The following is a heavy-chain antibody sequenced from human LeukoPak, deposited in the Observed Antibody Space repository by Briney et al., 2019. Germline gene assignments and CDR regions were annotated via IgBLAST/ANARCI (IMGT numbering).Heavy chain of an antibody. CDR3: ARPAGATNGNYYYYGMDV. CDR2: IKQDGSEK. J-gene: IGHJ6*02. D-gene: IGHD1-26*01. CDR1: GFTFSSYW. V-gene: IGHV3-7*01. Sequence: GGSLRLSCAASGFTFSSYWMSWVRQAPGKGLEWVANIKQDGSEKYYVDSVKGRFTISRDNAKNSLYLQMNSLRAEDTAVYYCARPAGATNGNYYYYGMDVWGQGTTVTVSS.